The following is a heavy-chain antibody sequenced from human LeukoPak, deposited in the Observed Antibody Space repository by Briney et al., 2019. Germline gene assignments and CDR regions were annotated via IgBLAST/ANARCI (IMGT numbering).Heavy chain of an antibody. CDR1: GYTFTSYA. V-gene: IGHV1-3*03. Sequence: ASVKVSCRASGYTFTSYAMHWVRQAPGQRLEWMGWINAGNGNTKYSQEFQGRVTITRDTSASTAYMELSSLRSEDMAVYYCARVGYGPLRNHFDYWGQGTLVTVSS. CDR2: INAGNGNT. D-gene: IGHD2-15*01. CDR3: ARVGYGPLRNHFDY. J-gene: IGHJ4*02.